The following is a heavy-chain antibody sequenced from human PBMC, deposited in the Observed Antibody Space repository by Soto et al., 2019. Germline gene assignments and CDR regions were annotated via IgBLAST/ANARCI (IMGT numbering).Heavy chain of an antibody. J-gene: IGHJ4*02. Sequence: EVQLVESGGVVVQPGGSLRLSCAASGFTFDDYTMHWVRQAPGKGLEWVSLISWDGGSTYYADSVKGRFTISRDNSKNSLYLQMNSLRTEDTALYYCAKDAGAGYSSGWYYFDYWGQGTLVTVSS. V-gene: IGHV3-43*01. CDR2: ISWDGGST. CDR3: AKDAGAGYSSGWYYFDY. CDR1: GFTFDDYT. D-gene: IGHD6-19*01.